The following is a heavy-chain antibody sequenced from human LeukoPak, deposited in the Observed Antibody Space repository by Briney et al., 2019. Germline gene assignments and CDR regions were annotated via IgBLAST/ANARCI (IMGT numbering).Heavy chain of an antibody. CDR3: ARELGYYSVPGY. Sequence: GGSLRLSCAASAFTFSRYWMHRVRQAPGKGPVWVSRIRSDGSSTDYADSVKGRFTISRDNAKNTLYLQMNSLRAEDTAVYYCARELGYYSVPGYWGQGTQVTVSS. D-gene: IGHD3-22*01. CDR1: AFTFSRYW. CDR2: IRSDGSST. J-gene: IGHJ1*01. V-gene: IGHV3-74*01.